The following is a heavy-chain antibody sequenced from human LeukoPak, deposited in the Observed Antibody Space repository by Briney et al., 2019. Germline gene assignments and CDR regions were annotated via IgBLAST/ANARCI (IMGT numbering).Heavy chain of an antibody. J-gene: IGHJ4*02. CDR1: GGSISSGSYY. Sequence: SQTLSLTCIVSGGSISSGSYYWRWIRQPAGKGLEWIGRIYTSGSTNYNPSLKSRVTISVDTSKNQFSLKLSSVTAADTAVYYCARDSGSYYTPDYWGQGTLVTVSS. CDR2: IYTSGST. CDR3: ARDSGSYYTPDY. V-gene: IGHV4-61*02. D-gene: IGHD1-26*01.